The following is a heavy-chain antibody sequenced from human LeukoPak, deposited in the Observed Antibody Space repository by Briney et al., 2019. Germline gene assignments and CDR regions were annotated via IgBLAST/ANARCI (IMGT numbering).Heavy chain of an antibody. CDR2: ISSSSSYI. CDR1: GFTFSSYS. V-gene: IGHV3-21*01. Sequence: GGSLRLSCAASGFTFSSYSMNWVRQAPGKGLEWVSSISSSSSYIYYADSVKGRFTISRDNAKNSLYLQMNSLRAEDTAVYYCAREAGSSTWTYDYWGQGTLVTVSS. CDR3: AREAGSSTWTYDY. D-gene: IGHD6-13*01. J-gene: IGHJ4*02.